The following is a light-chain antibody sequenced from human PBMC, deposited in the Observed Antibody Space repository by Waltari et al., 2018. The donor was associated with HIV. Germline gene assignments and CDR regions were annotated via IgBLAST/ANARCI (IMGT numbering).Light chain of an antibody. CDR1: QTINNY. CDR2: GVS. V-gene: IGKV1-39*01. Sequence: DIQMTQSPSSLSASAGDRVTMTCRTSQTINNYLNWYQQQPGKAPKLLIFGVSTLQSGLPSRFRGNGSGTFFTLTINSLQPEDSATYYCQQSYTTLPCTFGQGTKLEI. J-gene: IGKJ2*02. CDR3: QQSYTTLPCT.